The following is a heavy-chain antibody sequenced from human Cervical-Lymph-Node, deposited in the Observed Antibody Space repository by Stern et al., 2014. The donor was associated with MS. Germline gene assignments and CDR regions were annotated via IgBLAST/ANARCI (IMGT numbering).Heavy chain of an antibody. V-gene: IGHV1-46*01. CDR3: ARDHPPAAGTSTFVDY. CDR1: GYTFTSYY. CDR2: INPSGGST. J-gene: IGHJ4*02. Sequence: VQLVQSGAELKQPGASVKVSCKASGYTFTSYYMHWVRQAPGQGLEWMALINPSGGSTRYAQKFQGRVTMARDTSTSTVYMELSRLRSEDTAVYYCARDHPPAAGTSTFVDYWGQGTLVTVSS. D-gene: IGHD6-13*01.